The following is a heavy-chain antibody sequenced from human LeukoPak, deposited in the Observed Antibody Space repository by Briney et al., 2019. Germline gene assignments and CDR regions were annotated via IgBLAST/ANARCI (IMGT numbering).Heavy chain of an antibody. J-gene: IGHJ4*02. D-gene: IGHD6-13*01. CDR2: IIPIFGTA. V-gene: IGHV1-69*13. Sequence: SVKVSCKAFGGTFSSYAISWVRQAPGQGLEWMGGIIPIFGTANYAQKFQGRVTITADESTSTAYMELSSLRSEDTAVYYCARGDGGEQQLVLGYWGRGTLVTVSS. CDR1: GGTFSSYA. CDR3: ARGDGGEQQLVLGY.